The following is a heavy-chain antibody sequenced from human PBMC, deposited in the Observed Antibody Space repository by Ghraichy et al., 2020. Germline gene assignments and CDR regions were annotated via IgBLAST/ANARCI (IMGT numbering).Heavy chain of an antibody. CDR3: ARDPRSVAGTVHWYFGL. CDR1: GFTFSSYW. V-gene: IGHV3-7*01. Sequence: GGSLRLSCAASGFTFSSYWMSWVRQAPGKGLEWVANIKQDGSEKYYVDSVKGRFTISRDNAKNSLYLQMNSLRAEDTAVYYCARDPRSVAGTVHWYFGLWGRGTLVTVSS. CDR2: IKQDGSEK. J-gene: IGHJ2*01. D-gene: IGHD6-19*01.